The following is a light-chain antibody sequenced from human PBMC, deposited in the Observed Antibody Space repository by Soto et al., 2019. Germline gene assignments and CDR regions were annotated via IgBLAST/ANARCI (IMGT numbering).Light chain of an antibody. J-gene: IGKJ2*01. CDR1: QDITNY. CDR2: DAS. CDR3: QQYDNLPPDT. Sequence: DSQMTQSPSSLSASVGDRVTITCRASQDITNYLNWYRQIPGKAPELLIYDASNLETGVPSRLSGSGSGTHFTFTISSLQPEDIATYYCQQYDNLPPDTFGQGTKLEI. V-gene: IGKV1-33*01.